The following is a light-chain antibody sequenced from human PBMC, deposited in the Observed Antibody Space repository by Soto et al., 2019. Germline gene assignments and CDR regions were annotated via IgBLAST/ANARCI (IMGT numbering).Light chain of an antibody. Sequence: DIQMTQSPSSLSASVGDRFTITCRASQDIRNDLGWFQQKPGKAPKRLIHAASSLESGEPSRFSGSGSGTDFRLTISSLQHEDFATYYCLQYNSYPCTFGQGNKVEIK. CDR3: LQYNSYPCT. V-gene: IGKV1-17*01. J-gene: IGKJ1*01. CDR2: AAS. CDR1: QDIRND.